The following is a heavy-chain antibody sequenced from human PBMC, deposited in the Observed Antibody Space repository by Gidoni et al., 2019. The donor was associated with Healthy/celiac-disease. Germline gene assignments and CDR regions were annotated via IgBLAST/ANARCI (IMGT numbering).Heavy chain of an antibody. CDR2: ISGSGGST. CDR3: AKWGGEQLVRSDYNSYYFDY. Sequence: EVQLVESGGGLVQPGGSLRLSCAASGFTFSSYAMRWVRQAPGKGLEWVSAISGSGGSTYYADSVKGRFTISRDNSKNTLYLQMNSLRAEDTAVYYCAKWGGEQLVRSDYNSYYFDYWGQGTLVTVSS. D-gene: IGHD6-13*01. V-gene: IGHV3-23*04. CDR1: GFTFSSYA. J-gene: IGHJ4*02.